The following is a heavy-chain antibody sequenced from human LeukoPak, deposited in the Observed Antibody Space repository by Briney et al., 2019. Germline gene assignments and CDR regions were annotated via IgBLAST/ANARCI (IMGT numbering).Heavy chain of an antibody. CDR1: GFTFSGSA. D-gene: IGHD1-26*01. J-gene: IGHJ3*02. CDR2: IRSKANSYAT. Sequence: PGGSLRLSCAASGFTFSGSAMHWVRQASGKGLEWVGRIRSKANSYATAYAASVKGRFTISRDDSKNTAYLQMNSLKTEDTAVYYCAKDSRVGATVSDAFDIWGQGTMVTVSS. CDR3: AKDSRVGATVSDAFDI. V-gene: IGHV3-73*01.